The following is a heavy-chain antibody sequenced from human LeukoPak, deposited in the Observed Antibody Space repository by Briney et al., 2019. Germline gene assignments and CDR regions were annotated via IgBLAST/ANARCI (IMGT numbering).Heavy chain of an antibody. D-gene: IGHD1-26*01. CDR1: GFTFSSYS. Sequence: GGSLRLSCAASGFTFSSYSMNWVRQAPGKGLEWVAFIRYDGSNKYYADSVKGRFTISRDNSKNTLYLQMNSLRAEDTAVYYCAKTDAWELHAFDIWGQGTMVTVSS. CDR2: IRYDGSNK. CDR3: AKTDAWELHAFDI. V-gene: IGHV3-30*02. J-gene: IGHJ3*02.